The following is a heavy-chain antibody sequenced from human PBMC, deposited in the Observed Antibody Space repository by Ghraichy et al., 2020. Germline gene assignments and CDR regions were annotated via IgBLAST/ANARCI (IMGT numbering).Heavy chain of an antibody. CDR2: INHSGST. V-gene: IGHV4-34*01. J-gene: IGHJ3*02. D-gene: IGHD5-18*01. CDR3: AREGTAMVIGLAAFDI. Sequence: SETLSLTCAVYGGSFSGYYWSWIRQPPGKGLEWIGEINHSGSTNYNPSLKSRVTISVDTSKNQFSLKLSSVTAADTAVYYCAREGTAMVIGLAAFDIWGQGTMVTVSS. CDR1: GGSFSGYY.